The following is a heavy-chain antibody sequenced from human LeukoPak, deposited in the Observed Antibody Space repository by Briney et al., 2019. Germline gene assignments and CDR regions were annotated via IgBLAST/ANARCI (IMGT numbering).Heavy chain of an antibody. J-gene: IGHJ4*02. CDR1: PFIFSGHR. CDR2: IKEDGSER. CDR3: ASDLGYCTNGACQTRFDY. D-gene: IGHD2-8*01. Sequence: GGSLRLSCEASPFIFSGHRLNWVRQTPGKGLEWVASIKEDGSERQYVDSVKGRFSISGDNTKGSLFLQLNSLRAEDTAVYYCASDLGYCTNGACQTRFDYWGQGTLVTVSS. V-gene: IGHV3-7*03.